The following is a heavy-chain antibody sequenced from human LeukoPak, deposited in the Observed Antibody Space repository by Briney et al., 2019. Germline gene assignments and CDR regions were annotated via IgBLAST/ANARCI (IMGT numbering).Heavy chain of an antibody. CDR2: IKHDGTET. CDR1: EFIFRNYW. J-gene: IGHJ4*02. V-gene: IGHV3-7*01. Sequence: GGSLRLSCAAAEFIFRNYWMMWLRQAPGKVLEWVANIKHDGTETNHVHSVKVRFTIARDNAKKTLYLQMNSLRAADSAVYYCATDRDGYRKNWYRFHYWGQGTRVAVSS. CDR3: ATDRDGYRKNWYRFHY. D-gene: IGHD5-24*01.